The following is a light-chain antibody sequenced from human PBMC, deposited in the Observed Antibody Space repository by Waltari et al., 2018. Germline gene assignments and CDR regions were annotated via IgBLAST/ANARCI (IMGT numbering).Light chain of an antibody. J-gene: IGLJ3*02. V-gene: IGLV8-61*01. Sequence: QTVVTQEPSLSVSPGVTVTLTCALSSGSLSTTSYASWYQQTPGQPPRTLVYKANSRSSGVPDRFSGSILGNRAALTITGAQAEDESDYYCLLYLGSGIFVFGGGTKLTVL. CDR3: LLYLGSGIFV. CDR1: SGSLSTTSY. CDR2: KAN.